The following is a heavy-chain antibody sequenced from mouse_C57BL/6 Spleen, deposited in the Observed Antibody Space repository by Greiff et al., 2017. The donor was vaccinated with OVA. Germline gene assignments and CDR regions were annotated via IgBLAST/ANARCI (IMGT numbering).Heavy chain of an antibody. CDR3: PYDGTYYAMDY. V-gene: IGHV5-17*01. CDR1: GFTFSDYG. J-gene: IGHJ4*01. Sequence: EVKLMESGGGLVKPGGSLKLSCAASGFTFSDYGMHWVRQAPEKGLEWVAYISSGSSSIYYADTVKGRFTISRDNAKNTLFLQMTSLRSEDTAMYYCPYDGTYYAMDYWGQGTSVTVSS. D-gene: IGHD2-3*01. CDR2: ISSGSSSI.